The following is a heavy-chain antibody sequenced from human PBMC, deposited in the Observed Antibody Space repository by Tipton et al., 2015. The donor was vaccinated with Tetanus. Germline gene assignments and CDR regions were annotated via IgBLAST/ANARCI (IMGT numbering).Heavy chain of an antibody. D-gene: IGHD2-15*01. CDR3: AKDISSCSGGSCRTNYFNY. Sequence: SLRLSCAASGFTFDDYAMHWVRQAPGKGLEWVSGISWNSGSIDYADSVKGRFTISRDNAKYSLYLQMNSLRAEGTAFYYCAKDISSCSGGSCRTNYFNYWGQGTLVTVSS. V-gene: IGHV3-9*01. J-gene: IGHJ4*02. CDR2: ISWNSGSI. CDR1: GFTFDDYA.